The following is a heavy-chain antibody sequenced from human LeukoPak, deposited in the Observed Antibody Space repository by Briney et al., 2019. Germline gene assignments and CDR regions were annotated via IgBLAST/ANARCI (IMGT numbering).Heavy chain of an antibody. V-gene: IGHV1-18*01. D-gene: IGHD6-13*01. J-gene: IGHJ4*02. Sequence: ASVRVSCKHSGYTLTSSGISWGRPTPGQGLGWMGWISAYNGNTNYAQKLQGRVTMTTDTYTSTAYMELRSLRSDDTAVYYCAREGEQQPSFKYWGQGTLVTVSS. CDR1: GYTLTSSG. CDR3: AREGEQQPSFKY. CDR2: ISAYNGNT.